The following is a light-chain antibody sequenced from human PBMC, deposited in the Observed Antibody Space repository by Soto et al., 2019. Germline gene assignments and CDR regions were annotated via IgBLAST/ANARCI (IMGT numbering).Light chain of an antibody. V-gene: IGKV3-20*01. CDR2: GAS. J-gene: IGKJ2*01. Sequence: EIVLTQSPGTLSLSPGERATLSCRASQSVRSNYLAWYQQKPGQAPRLLSYGASSRATGIPERFSGTGSGTDFTLTISRLEPEDLSVYYCQQYGGSPYTFGQGTKLEIK. CDR1: QSVRSNY. CDR3: QQYGGSPYT.